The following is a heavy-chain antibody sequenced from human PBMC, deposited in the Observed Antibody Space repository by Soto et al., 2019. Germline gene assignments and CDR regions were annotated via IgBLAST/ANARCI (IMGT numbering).Heavy chain of an antibody. Sequence: GESLKISCRGSGYDFNTNWFGWVRQLPGRGLEWVGIMYPGDSDTRYNPSLQGHVTLSVDVTVSTAFLQWRSLETPDTGMYFCARLPRDCNKTSCYYADHWGQGTQVTVSS. J-gene: IGHJ4*02. V-gene: IGHV5-51*01. CDR1: GYDFNTNW. CDR3: ARLPRDCNKTSCYYADH. CDR2: MYPGDSDT. D-gene: IGHD3-3*01.